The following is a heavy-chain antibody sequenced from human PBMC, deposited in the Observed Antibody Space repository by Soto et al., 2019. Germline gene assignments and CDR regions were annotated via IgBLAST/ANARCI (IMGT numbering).Heavy chain of an antibody. J-gene: IGHJ4*02. CDR1: GFSLSTSGMC. Sequence: VSGPTLVNPTQTLTLTCTFSGFSLSTSGMCVSWIRQPPGKALEWLALIDWDDDKYYSTSLKTRLTISKDTSKNQVVLTMTNMDPVDTATYYCERIRGSSGYVDYWGQGTLVTVSS. V-gene: IGHV2-70*01. D-gene: IGHD3-22*01. CDR3: ERIRGSSGYVDY. CDR2: IDWDDDK.